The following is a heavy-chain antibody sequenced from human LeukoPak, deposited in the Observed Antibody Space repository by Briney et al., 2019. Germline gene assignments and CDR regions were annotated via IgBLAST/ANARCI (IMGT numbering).Heavy chain of an antibody. D-gene: IGHD1-26*01. V-gene: IGHV3-23*01. CDR3: AKVGGWFDAFDI. J-gene: IGHJ3*02. CDR1: GFTFSSYA. CDR2: ISGSGGST. Sequence: GGSLRLSCAASGFTFSSYAMSWVRQAPGKGLEWVSAISGSGGSTYYADSVKGRFTISRDNSKNTLYLQMNSLGAEDTAVYYCAKVGGWFDAFDIWGQGTMVTVSS.